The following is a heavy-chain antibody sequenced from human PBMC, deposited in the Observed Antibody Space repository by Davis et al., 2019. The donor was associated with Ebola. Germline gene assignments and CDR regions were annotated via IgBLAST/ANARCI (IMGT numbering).Heavy chain of an antibody. CDR1: GGSISSGGYY. CDR2: IYYSGST. D-gene: IGHD2-2*01. CDR3: ARLPGFSCCYLNWFDP. J-gene: IGHJ5*02. V-gene: IGHV4-31*03. Sequence: MPSETLSLTCTVSGGSISSGGYYWSWIRQHPGKGLEWIGYIYYSGSTYYNPSLKSRVTISVDTSKNQFSLKLSSVTAADTAVYYCARLPGFSCCYLNWFDPWGQGTLVTVSS.